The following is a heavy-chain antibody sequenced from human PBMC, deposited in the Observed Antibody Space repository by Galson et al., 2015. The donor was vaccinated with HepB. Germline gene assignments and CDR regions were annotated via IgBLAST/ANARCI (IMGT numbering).Heavy chain of an antibody. D-gene: IGHD2-15*01. J-gene: IGHJ3*02. CDR3: ARGRRAGGPLVAFDI. CDR1: GFTFSSYS. CDR2: ISSSSSYI. V-gene: IGHV3-21*01. Sequence: SLRLSCAASGFTFSSYSMNWVRQAPGKGLEWVSSISSSSSYIYYADSVKGRFTISRDNAKNSLYLQMNSLRAEDTAVYYCARGRRAGGPLVAFDIWGQGTMVPVSS.